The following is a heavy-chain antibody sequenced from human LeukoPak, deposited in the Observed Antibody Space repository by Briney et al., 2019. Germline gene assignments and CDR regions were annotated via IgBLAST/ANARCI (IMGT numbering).Heavy chain of an antibody. CDR1: GFTFSDYW. CDR2: IYSGDNT. D-gene: IGHD3-16*01. CDR3: AGRRVLDASFDY. V-gene: IGHV3-66*02. Sequence: GGSLRLSCGVSGFTFSDYWMNWVRQAPGKGLEWVSVIYSGDNTYYLESVKGRFTISRDNSKNTLFLQMNRLRAEDTAVYYCAGRRVLDASFDYWGQGTLVTVSS. J-gene: IGHJ4*02.